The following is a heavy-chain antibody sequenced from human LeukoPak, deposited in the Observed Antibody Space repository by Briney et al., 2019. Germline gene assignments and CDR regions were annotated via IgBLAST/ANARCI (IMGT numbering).Heavy chain of an antibody. J-gene: IGHJ6*04. CDR1: GFTVTNNY. Sequence: GGSLRLSCAASGFTVTNNYMSWVRQAPGKGLEWVSYISSSGSTIYYADSVKGRFTISRDNAKNSLYLQMNSLRAEDTAVYYCAELGITMIGGVWGKGTTVTISS. D-gene: IGHD3-10*02. V-gene: IGHV3-11*04. CDR2: ISSSGSTI. CDR3: AELGITMIGGV.